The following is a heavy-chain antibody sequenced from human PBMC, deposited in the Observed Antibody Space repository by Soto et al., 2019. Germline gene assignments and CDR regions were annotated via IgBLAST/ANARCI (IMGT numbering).Heavy chain of an antibody. CDR1: GGSFSGYY. CDR3: ARASVIAARLRGYFDY. J-gene: IGHJ4*02. D-gene: IGHD6-6*01. V-gene: IGHV4-34*01. Sequence: SETLSLTCAVYGGSFSGYYWSWIRQPPGKGLEWIGEINHSGSTNYNPSLKSRVTISVDTSKNQFSLKLSSVTAADTAVYYCARASVIAARLRGYFDYWGQGTLVTVSS. CDR2: INHSGST.